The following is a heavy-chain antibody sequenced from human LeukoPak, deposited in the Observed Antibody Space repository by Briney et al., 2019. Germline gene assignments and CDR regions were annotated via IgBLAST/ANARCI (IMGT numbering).Heavy chain of an antibody. Sequence: ASVKVSCTTSGYIFTPHHIHWMRQAPGQGLELLGWVSTANNPEYSQKFQGRVVITRDASATTSYLELNSLRSEDTAVYYCAMSVEMPPIPPFDYWGQGTLVTVSS. CDR1: GYIFTPHH. D-gene: IGHD5-24*01. CDR3: AMSVEMPPIPPFDY. V-gene: IGHV1-3*04. J-gene: IGHJ4*02. CDR2: VSTANNP.